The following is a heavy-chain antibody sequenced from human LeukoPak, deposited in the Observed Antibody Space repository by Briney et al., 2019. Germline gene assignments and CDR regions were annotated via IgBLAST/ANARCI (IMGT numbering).Heavy chain of an antibody. CDR1: GFTFSTYW. CDR2: IKEDGSEK. CDR3: ARSSSWLGFFDY. D-gene: IGHD6-13*01. V-gene: IGHV3-7*01. Sequence: GGSLRLSCVASGFTFSTYWMGWVRQAPGKGLEWVANIKEDGSEKYYVDSMKGRCTISRDNARNSLYLQMNSLRAEDTAVYYCARSSSWLGFFDYWGQGTLVTVSS. J-gene: IGHJ4*02.